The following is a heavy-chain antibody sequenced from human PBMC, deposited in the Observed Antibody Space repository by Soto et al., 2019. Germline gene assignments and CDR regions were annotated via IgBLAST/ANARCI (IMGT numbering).Heavy chain of an antibody. CDR3: AREDSGAFFDF. Sequence: SETLSLTCAVSGGSISSGGYYWSWIRQPPGKGMEWIGYIYSGTTHYNPSLKSRVTISMDRSKNQVSLSLKSVTAADTAVYYCAREDSGAFFDFWGQGNLVTVSS. CDR2: IYSGTT. D-gene: IGHD2-15*01. J-gene: IGHJ4*02. CDR1: GGSISSGGYY. V-gene: IGHV4-30-2*01.